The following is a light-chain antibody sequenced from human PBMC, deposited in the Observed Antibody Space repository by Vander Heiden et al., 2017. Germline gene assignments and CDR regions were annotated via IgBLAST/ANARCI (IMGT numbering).Light chain of an antibody. CDR3: QQYNTYRT. CDR2: KAS. V-gene: IGKV1-5*03. Sequence: DIPLTQSPSTLSASVGDRVTITCRASQSISSWLAWYQQKPGKAPKLLSYKASSLESGVPSRFSGSGSGTEFTLTISSLQPDDFATYYCQQYNTYRTFGQGTKVEI. J-gene: IGKJ1*01. CDR1: QSISSW.